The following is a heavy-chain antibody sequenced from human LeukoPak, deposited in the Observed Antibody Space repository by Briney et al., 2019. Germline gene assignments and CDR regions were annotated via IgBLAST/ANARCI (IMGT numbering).Heavy chain of an antibody. Sequence: SETLSLTCTVSGRSISSYYWSWIRQPPGKGLEWIGYIYYSGSTNYNPSLKSRVTISVDTSKNQFSLKLSSVTAADTAVYYCARDAGSIAAAGTFDYWGQGTLVTVSS. D-gene: IGHD6-13*01. CDR3: ARDAGSIAAAGTFDY. CDR2: IYYSGST. V-gene: IGHV4-59*01. CDR1: GRSISSYY. J-gene: IGHJ4*02.